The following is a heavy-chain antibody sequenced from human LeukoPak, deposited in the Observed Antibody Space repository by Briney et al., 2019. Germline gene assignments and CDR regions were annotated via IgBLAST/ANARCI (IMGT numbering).Heavy chain of an antibody. D-gene: IGHD5-12*01. CDR2: IIPIFGTA. J-gene: IGHJ3*02. V-gene: IGHV1-69*13. CDR1: GGTFSSYA. CDR3: HLYSGFQGDI. Sequence: ASVKVSCKASGGTFSSYAISWVRQAPGQGLEWMGGIIPIFGTANYAQKFQGRVTITADESTSTAYTELSSLRSEDTAVYYCHLYSGFQGDIWGQGTMVTVSS.